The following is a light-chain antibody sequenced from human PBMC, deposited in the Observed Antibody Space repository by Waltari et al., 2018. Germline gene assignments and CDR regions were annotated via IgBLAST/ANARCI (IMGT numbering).Light chain of an antibody. CDR2: DVS. CDR3: CSYAGRSRV. V-gene: IGLV2-11*01. CDR1: SSDVGGYNY. Sequence: QSALTQPRSVSGSPGQSVTISCTGTSSDVGGYNYVSWYQQHPGKAPKLMIYDVSKRPSGVPDRFSGSKSGNTASLTISGLQAEDEADYYCCSYAGRSRVFGTGTKVTVL. J-gene: IGLJ1*01.